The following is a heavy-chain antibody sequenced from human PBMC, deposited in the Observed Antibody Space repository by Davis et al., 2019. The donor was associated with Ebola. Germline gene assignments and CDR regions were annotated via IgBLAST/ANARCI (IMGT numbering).Heavy chain of an antibody. CDR1: GFTFSNYW. J-gene: IGHJ4*02. CDR3: ARGSYGY. V-gene: IGHV3-7*01. Sequence: GESLKISCVVSGFTFSNYWMSWVRQAPGKGLEWVANIKQDGSEKYYVDSVKGRFTISRDNAKNSLYLQMNSLRAEDTAVYYCARGSYGYWGQGTLVTVSS. CDR2: IKQDGSEK. D-gene: IGHD1-26*01.